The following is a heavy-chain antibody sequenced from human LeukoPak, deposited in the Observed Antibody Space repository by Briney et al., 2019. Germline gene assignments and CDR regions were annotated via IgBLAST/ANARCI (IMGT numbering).Heavy chain of an antibody. CDR2: IIPILGIA. CDR1: GVTFSSYA. CDR3: ARGHDYGDFVNAFDI. Sequence: GASVKVSCKASGVTFSSYAISWVREAPGQGLEWMGRIIPILGIANYAQKFEGRVTITADKSRSTAYMELSSLRSEDSAVYYCARGHDYGDFVNAFDIWGQGTMVTVSS. V-gene: IGHV1-69*04. D-gene: IGHD4-17*01. J-gene: IGHJ3*02.